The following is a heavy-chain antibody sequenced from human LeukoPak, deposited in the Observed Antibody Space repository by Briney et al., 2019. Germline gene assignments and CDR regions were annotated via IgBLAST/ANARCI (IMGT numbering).Heavy chain of an antibody. Sequence: SETLSLTCAVYGGSFSGYYWSWIRQPPGKGLEWIGYIYYSGGTKYNPSLKSRVTISVDTSKNQFSLRLSSVTAADTAVYYCTRVQAHGHSDIWGQGTMVSVSS. V-gene: IGHV4-59*01. CDR1: GGSFSGYY. D-gene: IGHD5-24*01. J-gene: IGHJ3*02. CDR3: TRVQAHGHSDI. CDR2: IYYSGGT.